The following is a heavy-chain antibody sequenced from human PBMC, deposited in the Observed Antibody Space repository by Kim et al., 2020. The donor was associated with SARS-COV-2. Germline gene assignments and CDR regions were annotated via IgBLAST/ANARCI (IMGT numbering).Heavy chain of an antibody. CDR1: GFTFSTYG. Sequence: GGSLRLSCATSGFTFSTYGMAWVRQVPGKGLEWVALISYDGSNKHYADSVKGRFTISRDNSKNTLYLQMNSLRAEDSAVYYCATDQPAIGHEYWGQGTLVTVSS. J-gene: IGHJ4*02. V-gene: IGHV3-33*05. CDR3: ATDQPAIGHEY. CDR2: ISYDGSNK.